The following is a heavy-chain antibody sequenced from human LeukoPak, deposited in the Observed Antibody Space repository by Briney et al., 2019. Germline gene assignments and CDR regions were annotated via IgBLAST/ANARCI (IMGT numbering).Heavy chain of an antibody. D-gene: IGHD4-17*01. CDR3: ARGHGDYAYYGY. J-gene: IGHJ4*02. V-gene: IGHV1-69*13. Sequence: ASVKVSCKASGGTFSSYAISWVRQAPGQGLEWMGGIIPIFGTANYAQKFQGRVTITADESTSTAYMELSSLRSEDTAVYYCARGHGDYAYYGYWGQGTLVTVSS. CDR1: GGTFSSYA. CDR2: IIPIFGTA.